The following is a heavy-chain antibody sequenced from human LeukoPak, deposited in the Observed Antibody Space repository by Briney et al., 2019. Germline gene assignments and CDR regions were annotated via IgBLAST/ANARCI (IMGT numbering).Heavy chain of an antibody. D-gene: IGHD3-10*01. CDR2: IWYDGSNK. V-gene: IGHV3-33*01. CDR3: AREPTNYGSGSFNLYYYYGMDV. Sequence: GGSLRLSCAASGFTFSSYGMHWVRQAPGKGLEWVAVIWYDGSNKYYADSVKGRFTISRDNSKNTLYLQMNSLRAEDTAVYYCAREPTNYGSGSFNLYYYYGMDVWGQGTTVTVSS. CDR1: GFTFSSYG. J-gene: IGHJ6*02.